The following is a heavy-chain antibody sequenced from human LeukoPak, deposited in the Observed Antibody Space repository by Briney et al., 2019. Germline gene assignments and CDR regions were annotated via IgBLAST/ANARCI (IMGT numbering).Heavy chain of an antibody. V-gene: IGHV5-51*01. CDR3: ARQTRDGSGSRGYFFDF. D-gene: IGHD3-10*01. CDR2: IYPGDSDT. Sequence: GESLKISCKGSGYIFTHNWLGWVRQMPGKGLEWMGIIYPGDSDTRYSPSFEGQVTISVDKSSSTAYLQWSSLKASDTAMYYCARQTRDGSGSRGYFFDFSGQGTLVTVSS. J-gene: IGHJ4*02. CDR1: GYIFTHNW.